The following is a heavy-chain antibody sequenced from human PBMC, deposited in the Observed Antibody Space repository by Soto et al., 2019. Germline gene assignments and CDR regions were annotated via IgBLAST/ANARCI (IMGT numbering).Heavy chain of an antibody. Sequence: ASVKVSCKASGYTFTSYGISWVRQAPGQGLEWMGWISAYNGNTNYAQKLQGRVTMTTDTSTSTAYMELRSLRSDDTAVYYCARDRGYCSSTSCYGRNYSYGMDVWGQGTTVTVSS. J-gene: IGHJ6*02. V-gene: IGHV1-18*01. D-gene: IGHD2-2*01. CDR3: ARDRGYCSSTSCYGRNYSYGMDV. CDR1: GYTFTSYG. CDR2: ISAYNGNT.